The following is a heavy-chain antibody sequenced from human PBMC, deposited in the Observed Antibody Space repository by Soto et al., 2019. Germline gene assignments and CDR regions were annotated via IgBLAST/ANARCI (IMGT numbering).Heavy chain of an antibody. J-gene: IGHJ6*02. V-gene: IGHV1-8*01. CDR1: GYTFTSYD. Sequence: QVQLVQSGAEVRKPGASVKVSCKASGYTFTSYDINWVRQANGQGLEWLGWMAPKGGNTGYAQKFQGRVTMTRNTSIGTAYMELSRLRSEDTAVYYCTRGPQTGAEYYYYYGMDVWGQGTTVTVSS. CDR2: MAPKGGNT. CDR3: TRGPQTGAEYYYYYGMDV.